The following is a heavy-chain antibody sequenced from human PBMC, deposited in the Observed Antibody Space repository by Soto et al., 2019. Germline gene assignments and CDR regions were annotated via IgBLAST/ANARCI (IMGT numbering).Heavy chain of an antibody. CDR1: GGSFSGYY. CDR2: INHSGST. V-gene: IGHV4-34*01. CDR3: ARVFSGYPTPFYYYYYYMDV. D-gene: IGHD5-12*01. Sequence: SQTLSLTCAVYGGSFSGYYWSWIRQPPGKGLEWIGEINHSGSTNYNPSLKSRVTISVDTSKNQFSLKLSSVTAADTAVYYCARVFSGYPTPFYYYYYYMDVWGKGTTVTVSS. J-gene: IGHJ6*03.